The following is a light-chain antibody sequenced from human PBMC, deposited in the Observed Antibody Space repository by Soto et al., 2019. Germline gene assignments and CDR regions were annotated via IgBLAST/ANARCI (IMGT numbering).Light chain of an antibody. V-gene: IGKV1-5*03. CDR2: KAS. CDR1: QTISTW. Sequence: DIAMTQSPSTLCASIGDRLTITCRASQTISTWLAWYQQKPGKAPNLLIYKASTLQSGVPSRFSVSGSGTEFTLTITNLQPEDFAILYCQQYSTFTLTFGQGTQVEIK. J-gene: IGKJ2*01. CDR3: QQYSTFTLT.